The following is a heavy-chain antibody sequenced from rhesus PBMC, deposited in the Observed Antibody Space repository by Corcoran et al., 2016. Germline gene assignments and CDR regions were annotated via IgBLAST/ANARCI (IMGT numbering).Heavy chain of an antibody. Sequence: QVTLKESGPALVNPTQTLTLTCTFSGFSLSTGGLGVGWIRQPSRKTLEWLSHIYWDDDKRYSTSLKSMLTISKYTSKNQVVLTLTNMDPMDTATYYCARRRIVGTIYSHFDYWGQGVLVTVSS. J-gene: IGHJ4*01. CDR1: GFSLSTGGLG. D-gene: IGHD1-44*01. CDR2: IYWDDDK. CDR3: ARRRIVGTIYSHFDY. V-gene: IGHV2-1*01.